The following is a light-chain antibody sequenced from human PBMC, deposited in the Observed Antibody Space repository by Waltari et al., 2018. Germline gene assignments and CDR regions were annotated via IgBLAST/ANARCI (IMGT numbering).Light chain of an antibody. V-gene: IGLV2-8*01. CDR1: SSDRNFNS. J-gene: IGLJ2*01. Sequence: QSALTQPPSASGSPGQSVTISCTGASSDRNFNSVSWHQQHPGKAPKIIIYGVTKRPSGVPDCFSGSKSGNTASLTVSGLQVEDEAHYYCSLSGGINNFVVFGGGTKLTVL. CDR3: SLSGGINNFVV. CDR2: GVT.